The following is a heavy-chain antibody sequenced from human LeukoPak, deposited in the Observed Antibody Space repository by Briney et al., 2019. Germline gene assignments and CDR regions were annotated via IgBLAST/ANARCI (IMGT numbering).Heavy chain of an antibody. V-gene: IGHV3-21*01. D-gene: IGHD3-10*01. CDR1: GFTFSSYS. CDR2: ISSSSSCI. CDR3: ARDRALWFGELYYYYCMDV. Sequence: GGSLRLSCAASGFTFSSYSMNWVRQAPGKGLEWVSSISSSSSCIYYADSVKGRFTISRDNAKNSLYLQMNSLRAEDTAVYYCARDRALWFGELYYYYCMDVWGKGTTVTVSS. J-gene: IGHJ6*04.